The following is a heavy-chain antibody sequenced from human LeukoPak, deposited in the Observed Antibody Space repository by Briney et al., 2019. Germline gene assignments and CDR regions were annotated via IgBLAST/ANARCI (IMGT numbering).Heavy chain of an antibody. V-gene: IGHV3-11*01. CDR1: GFTFSDYY. CDR2: ISSSGSTI. Sequence: GGSLRLSCAGSGFTFSDYYMSWIRQAPGKGLEWVSYISSSGSTIYYADSVKGRFTISRDNAKNSLYLQMNSLRAEDTAVYYCASSRGYYDSPEWGQGTLVTVSS. D-gene: IGHD3-22*01. CDR3: ASSRGYYDSPE. J-gene: IGHJ4*02.